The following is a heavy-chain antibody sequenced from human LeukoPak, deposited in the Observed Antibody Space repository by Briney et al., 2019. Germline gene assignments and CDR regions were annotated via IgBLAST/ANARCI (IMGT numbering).Heavy chain of an antibody. V-gene: IGHV4-34*01. CDR1: GGSFSGYY. Sequence: SETLSLTCAVYGGSFSGYYWNWIRQPPGKGLEWIEEINHSGSPNYIPSLKSRVTVSVDTSKNQFSLKLSSVTAADTAVYYCARGGNTSGYTHFDFWGQGTLVTVSS. CDR3: ARGGNTSGYTHFDF. J-gene: IGHJ4*02. D-gene: IGHD2-2*02. CDR2: INHSGSP.